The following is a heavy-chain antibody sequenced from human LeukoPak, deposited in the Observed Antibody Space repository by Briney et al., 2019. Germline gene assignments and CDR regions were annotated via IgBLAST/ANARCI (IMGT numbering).Heavy chain of an antibody. J-gene: IGHJ4*02. V-gene: IGHV1-18*01. Sequence: ASVKVSCKASGYTFTSYGIGWVRRAPGQGLEWMGWISAYNGNTNYAQKLQGRVTMTTDTSTSTAYMELRSLRSDDTAVYYCARDLPGDCGGDCYSGFDYWGQGTLVTVSS. CDR1: GYTFTSYG. CDR3: ARDLPGDCGGDCYSGFDY. D-gene: IGHD2-21*02. CDR2: ISAYNGNT.